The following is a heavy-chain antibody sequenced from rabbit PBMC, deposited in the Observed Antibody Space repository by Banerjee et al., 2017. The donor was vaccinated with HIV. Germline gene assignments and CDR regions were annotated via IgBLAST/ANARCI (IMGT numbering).Heavy chain of an antibody. CDR2: IPTGSSGTT. J-gene: IGHJ3*01. CDR1: GIDFSSYG. V-gene: IGHV1S45*01. D-gene: IGHD6-1*01. Sequence: QEQLVESGGGLVTLGGSLKLSCKASGIDFSSYGISWVRQAPGKGLEWIACIPTGSSGTTSYASWAKGRFTISKTSSTTVTLQMTSLTAADTATYFCARSYVGYGYITRLDLWGQGTLVTVS. CDR3: ARSYVGYGYITRLDL.